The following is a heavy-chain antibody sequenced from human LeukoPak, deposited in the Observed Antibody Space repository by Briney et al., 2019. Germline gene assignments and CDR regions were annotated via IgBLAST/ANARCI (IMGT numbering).Heavy chain of an antibody. CDR3: ARLVVIAAMVETHYFDY. CDR2: IYPGDSDT. D-gene: IGHD5-18*01. Sequence: GESLKISSRGSGYSFTSYWTGWVRQMPGKGLEWMGIIYPGDSDTRYSPSFQGQVTISADKSISTAYLQWSSLKASDTAMYYCARLVVIAAMVETHYFDYWGQGTLVTVSS. V-gene: IGHV5-51*01. J-gene: IGHJ4*02. CDR1: GYSFTSYW.